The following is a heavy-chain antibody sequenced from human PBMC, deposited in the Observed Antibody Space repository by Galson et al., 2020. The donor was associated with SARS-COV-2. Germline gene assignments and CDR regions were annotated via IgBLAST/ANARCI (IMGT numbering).Heavy chain of an antibody. CDR3: ARDSLCGSCFDP. Sequence: SETLSLTCTVSGDSISSGTYYWSWIRQPAGKGPEWIGRIYNRGTSGATNYNPSLRGRVSISRDTSNNHFSLRLTSVTAADTAVYYCARDSLCGSCFDPWGQGILVTVSS. J-gene: IGHJ5*02. CDR1: GDSISSGTYY. CDR2: IYNRGTSGAT. V-gene: IGHV4-61*02.